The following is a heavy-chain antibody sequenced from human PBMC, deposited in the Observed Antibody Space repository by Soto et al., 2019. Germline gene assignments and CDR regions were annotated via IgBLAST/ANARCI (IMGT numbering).Heavy chain of an antibody. CDR1: GESISRSSYY. Sequence: TLGTLSLTCIVSGESISRSSYYWGWVRQPPGKGLGWVGSIYYSGRTYYNPSFKSRVTISIDTSKNQFSLKLSSVTATDTAVYYCARQRTTVVTQAYFDHWGQGALVTVSS. V-gene: IGHV4-39*01. CDR2: IYYSGRT. CDR3: ARQRTTVVTQAYFDH. D-gene: IGHD2-21*02. J-gene: IGHJ4*02.